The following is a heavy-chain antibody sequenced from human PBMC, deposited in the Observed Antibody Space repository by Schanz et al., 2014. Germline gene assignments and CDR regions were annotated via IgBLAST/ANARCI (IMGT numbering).Heavy chain of an antibody. V-gene: IGHV3-30-3*01. CDR1: GFTFSSYA. J-gene: IGHJ5*02. CDR3: ARDLEGYDGGGGGFDP. D-gene: IGHD2-21*01. CDR2: ISYDGRNK. Sequence: QVQLVESGGGVVQPGRSLRLSCAASGFTFSSYAMHWVRQAPGKGLEWVAVISYDGRNKYYADSVKGRFTISRGNSKNTLYLQMNSLRAEDTAVYYCARDLEGYDGGGGGFDPWGQGTLVTGSS.